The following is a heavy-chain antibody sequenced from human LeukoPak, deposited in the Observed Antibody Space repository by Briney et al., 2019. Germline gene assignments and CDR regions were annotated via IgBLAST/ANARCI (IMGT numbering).Heavy chain of an antibody. CDR2: INWNGRIT. CDR1: GFTFDDYA. V-gene: IGHV3-20*04. J-gene: IGHJ6*03. CDR3: ARGSVQLWLRDTYYYMDV. Sequence: GGSLRLSCAASGFTFDDYAMNWVRQVPGRGLEWVSGINWNGRITEYADSVKDRFTISRQNTKDSLYLYMNNLGGEDTALYFCARGSVQLWLRDTYYYMDVWGEGTTVTVSS. D-gene: IGHD5-18*01.